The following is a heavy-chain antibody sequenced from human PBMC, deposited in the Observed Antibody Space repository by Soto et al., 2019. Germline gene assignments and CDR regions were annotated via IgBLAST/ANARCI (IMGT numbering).Heavy chain of an antibody. J-gene: IGHJ6*02. CDR1: GGFISSGGYY. D-gene: IGHD6-6*01. CDR3: AREGAAPYYYYGMDV. V-gene: IGHV4-31*03. CDR2: IYYSGST. Sequence: PSETLSLTCTVSGGFISSGGYYWSWIRQHPGKGLEWIGYIYYSGSTYYNPSLKSRVTISVDTSKNQFSLKLSSVTAADTAVYYCAREGAAPYYYYGMDVWGQGTTVTVSS.